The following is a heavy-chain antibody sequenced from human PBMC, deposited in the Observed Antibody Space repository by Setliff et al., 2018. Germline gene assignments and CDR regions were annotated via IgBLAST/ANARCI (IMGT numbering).Heavy chain of an antibody. Sequence: ASVKVSCKASGYTFTSYDINWVRQATGQGLEWLGWISTYNVNTTYAQKLQGRVTLTTDTSTGTAYMEVRSLRSDDTAVYYCAREGVDTRSSTDYRYYMDVWGKGTTVTVSS. CDR3: AREGVDTRSSTDYRYYMDV. J-gene: IGHJ6*03. CDR2: ISTYNVNT. V-gene: IGHV1-18*01. CDR1: GYTFTSYD. D-gene: IGHD5-18*01.